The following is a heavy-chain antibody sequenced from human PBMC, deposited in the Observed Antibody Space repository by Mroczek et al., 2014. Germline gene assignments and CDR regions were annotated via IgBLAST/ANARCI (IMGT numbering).Heavy chain of an antibody. CDR3: AKDLGILGCSSTSCRTIMDV. V-gene: IGHV3-23*04. J-gene: IGHJ6*02. Sequence: VQLVESGGGLVQPGGSLRLSCAASGFTFSSYAMSWVRQAPGKGLEWVSAISGSGGSTYYADSVKGRFTISRDNSKNTLYLQMNSLRAEDTAVYYCAKDLGILGCSSTSCRTIMDVWGQGTTVTVSS. CDR1: GFTFSSYA. D-gene: IGHD2-2*01. CDR2: ISGSGGST.